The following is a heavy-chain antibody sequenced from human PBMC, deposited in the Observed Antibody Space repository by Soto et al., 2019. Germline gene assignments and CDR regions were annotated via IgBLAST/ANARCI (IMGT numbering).Heavy chain of an antibody. CDR3: ARARLDTPALDY. CDR1: GFTFSSYA. V-gene: IGHV3-30-3*01. D-gene: IGHD2-2*01. CDR2: ISYDGSNK. Sequence: QVQLVESGGGVVQPGRSLRLSCAASGFTFSSYAMHWVRQAPGKGLEWVAGISYDGSNKYCADSVKGRFTISRDNSKNTLYLQMNSLRAEDTAVYYCARARLDTPALDYWGQGTLVTVSS. J-gene: IGHJ4*02.